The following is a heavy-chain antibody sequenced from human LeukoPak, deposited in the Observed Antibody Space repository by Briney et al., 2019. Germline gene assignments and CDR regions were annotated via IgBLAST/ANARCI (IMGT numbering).Heavy chain of an antibody. D-gene: IGHD2-2*01. Sequence: SETLSLTCTVSGGSINNYYWSWIRQPPGKGLEWIGYIYYSGSTNYNPSLKSRVTISVDTSKNQFSLKLSSVTAADTAVYYCARVSGSPADIDYWGQGTLVTVSS. V-gene: IGHV4-59*01. J-gene: IGHJ4*02. CDR3: ARVSGSPADIDY. CDR1: GGSINNYY. CDR2: IYYSGST.